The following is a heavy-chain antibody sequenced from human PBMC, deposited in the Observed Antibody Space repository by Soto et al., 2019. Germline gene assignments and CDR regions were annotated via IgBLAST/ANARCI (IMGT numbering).Heavy chain of an antibody. V-gene: IGHV3-48*01. CDR1: GFILSDCA. CDR3: ARDLRRGSTCYSYMAV. J-gene: IGHJ6*03. CDR2: ISSSRSVI. D-gene: IGHD3-10*01. Sequence: EVQLVESGGGLVQPGGSLRLSCATSGFILSDCAMNWVRQAPGKGLEWVSYISSSRSVIDYAESVKGRFTVSRDNARNSLDTQMNCLRAEDTAVYDCARDLRRGSTCYSYMAVWGKRNTVTVPS.